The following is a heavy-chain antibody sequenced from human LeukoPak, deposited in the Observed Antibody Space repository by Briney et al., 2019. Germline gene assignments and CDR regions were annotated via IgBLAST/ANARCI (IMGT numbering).Heavy chain of an antibody. Sequence: GSLRLSFAASGXTFSAYEMNWVRQAPGKGMEWVSYISGGGTNIYYADSVKGRFTVSRDDAKNSLYLQMNSLRAEDTAVYYCARTPTYGFWSGYTLDVWGQGTTVTVSS. CDR3: ARTPTYGFWSGYTLDV. V-gene: IGHV3-48*03. J-gene: IGHJ6*02. D-gene: IGHD3-3*01. CDR2: ISGGGTNI. CDR1: GXTFSAYE.